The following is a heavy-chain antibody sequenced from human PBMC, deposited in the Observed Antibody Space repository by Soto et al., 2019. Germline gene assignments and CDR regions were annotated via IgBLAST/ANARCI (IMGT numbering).Heavy chain of an antibody. CDR3: ARGGFSSSWRLDY. CDR2: IFPYTGDT. V-gene: IGHV1-18*04. CDR1: AYDFNTYS. D-gene: IGHD6-13*01. J-gene: IGHJ4*02. Sequence: QVYLVQSGAEVKKPGASVKVSCKASAYDFNTYSINWVRQAPGQGLEWMGSIFPYTGDTHYAQNLQARFTTTRDTSTNTAYMDLARLQFDDTAVYYCARGGFSSSWRLDYWGQGTLVTVSS.